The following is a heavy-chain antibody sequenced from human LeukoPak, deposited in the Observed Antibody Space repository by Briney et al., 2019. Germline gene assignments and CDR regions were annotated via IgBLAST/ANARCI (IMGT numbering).Heavy chain of an antibody. CDR3: ARFDASVPAALVDY. D-gene: IGHD2-2*01. V-gene: IGHV1-69*04. CDR2: IIPILGIA. Sequence: ASVKVSCKVSGGTFSSYAISWVRQAPGQGLEWMGRIIPILGIANYAQKFQGRVTITADKSTSTAYMELSSLRSEDTAVYYCARFDASVPAALVDYWGQGTLVTVSS. J-gene: IGHJ4*02. CDR1: GGTFSSYA.